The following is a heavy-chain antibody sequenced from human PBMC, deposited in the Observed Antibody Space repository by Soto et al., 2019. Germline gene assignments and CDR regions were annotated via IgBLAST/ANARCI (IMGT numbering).Heavy chain of an antibody. CDR2: IYHDGLNK. D-gene: IGHD3-16*01. CDR3: ASRVGAVDY. J-gene: IGHJ4*02. Sequence: QVQLVESGGGGVQPGRSLRLSCATSGFTFSSFIMHWFRQAPGKGLEWVAVIYHDGLNKYYADSVKGRFTISRDNSKNTLYLQMNSLRVEDTAVYYCASRVGAVDYWGQGTLVTVSS. V-gene: IGHV3-33*01. CDR1: GFTFSSFI.